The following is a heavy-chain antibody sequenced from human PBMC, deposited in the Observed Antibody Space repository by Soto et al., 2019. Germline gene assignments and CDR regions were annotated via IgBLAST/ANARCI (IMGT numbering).Heavy chain of an antibody. CDR3: ARDLEGIAAAGHCLDY. Sequence: GGSLRLSCAASGFTFSSYWMSWVRQAPGKGLEWVANIKQDGSEKYYVDSVKGRFTISRDNAKNSLYLQMNSLRAEDTAVYYCARDLEGIAAAGHCLDYWGQGTLVTVSS. V-gene: IGHV3-7*05. CDR1: GFTFSSYW. D-gene: IGHD6-13*01. CDR2: IKQDGSEK. J-gene: IGHJ4*02.